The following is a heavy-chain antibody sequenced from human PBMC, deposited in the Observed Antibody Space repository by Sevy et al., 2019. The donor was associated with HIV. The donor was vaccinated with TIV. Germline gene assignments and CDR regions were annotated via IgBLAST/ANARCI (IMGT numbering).Heavy chain of an antibody. CDR3: TTASWSQEDYYNY. D-gene: IGHD6-13*01. V-gene: IGHV3-15*01. CDR2: IKGKIYDGTI. CDR1: GFTFSNAW. J-gene: IGHJ4*02. Sequence: GGSLRLSCAASGFTFSNAWMSWVRQAPGKGLEWVGRIKGKIYDGTIDYGAPVKGRFSISRDDSKNRLYLQMNSLKTEDTAVYYCTTASWSQEDYYNYWGQGTLVTVSS.